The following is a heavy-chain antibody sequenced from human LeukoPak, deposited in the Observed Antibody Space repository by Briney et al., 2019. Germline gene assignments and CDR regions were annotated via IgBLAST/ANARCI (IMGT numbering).Heavy chain of an antibody. CDR3: AKGGKWEHLDY. CDR1: GFTFSSYG. Sequence: GGSLRLSCAASGFTFSSYGMHWVRQAPGKGLEWVAVISYDGSNKYYADSVKGRFTISRDNSKNTLYLQMNSLRAEDTAVYYCAKGGKWEHLDYWGQGTLVTVSS. CDR2: ISYDGSNK. D-gene: IGHD1-26*01. J-gene: IGHJ4*02. V-gene: IGHV3-30*18.